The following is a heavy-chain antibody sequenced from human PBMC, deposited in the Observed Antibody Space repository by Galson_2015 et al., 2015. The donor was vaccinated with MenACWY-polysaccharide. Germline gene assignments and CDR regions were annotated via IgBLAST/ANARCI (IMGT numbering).Heavy chain of an antibody. V-gene: IGHV3-53*01. CDR3: ARGASQVGGLASWSFDI. Sequence: SVKGRFTISEDTSENTLYLQMNSLRAEDTAVYYCARGASQVGGLASWSFDIWGPGTMVTVSS. D-gene: IGHD1-26*01. J-gene: IGHJ3*02.